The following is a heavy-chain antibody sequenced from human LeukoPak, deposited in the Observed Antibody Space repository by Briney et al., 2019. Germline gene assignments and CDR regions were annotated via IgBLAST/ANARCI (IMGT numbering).Heavy chain of an antibody. CDR3: ARETEMSASLDY. Sequence: ASVKVSCKASGYTFTGYYMHWVRQAPGQGLEWMGWINPNSGGTNYAQKFQGWVTMTRDTSISTAYMELSRLRSDDTAVYYCARETEMSASLDYWGQGTLVTVSS. V-gene: IGHV1-2*04. D-gene: IGHD5-24*01. CDR1: GYTFTGYY. J-gene: IGHJ4*02. CDR2: INPNSGGT.